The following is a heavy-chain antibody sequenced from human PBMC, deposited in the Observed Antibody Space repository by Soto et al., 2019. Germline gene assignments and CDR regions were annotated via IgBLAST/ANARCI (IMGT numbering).Heavy chain of an antibody. V-gene: IGHV1-2*02. CDR3: VTGDHLVR. CDR1: GYTFTGYY. J-gene: IGHJ4*02. CDR2: INPKTGDT. Sequence: QMQLVQSGAEARKPGASVKVSCKTSGYTFTGYYLNWVRQAPGRGLEWVGWINPKTGDTNNAQKFQGSVTMTTDTSISTGCMELSGLKSDDTAVYYCVTGDHLVRWGQGTRVTVSS. D-gene: IGHD6-6*01.